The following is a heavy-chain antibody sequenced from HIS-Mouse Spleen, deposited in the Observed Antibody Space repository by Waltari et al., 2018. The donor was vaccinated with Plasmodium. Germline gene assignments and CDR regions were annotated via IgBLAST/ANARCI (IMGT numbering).Heavy chain of an antibody. V-gene: IGHV1-18*01. Sequence: QVQLVQSGAEVKKPGASVKVSCKASGYPFPTSVIRWGRQAPGQGLEWMGWISAYNGNTNYAQKLQGRVTMTTDTSTSTAYMELRSLRSDDTAVYYCARGSAGDAFDIWGQGTLVTVSS. CDR1: GYPFPTSV. CDR3: ARGSAGDAFDI. D-gene: IGHD7-27*01. J-gene: IGHJ1*01. CDR2: ISAYNGNT.